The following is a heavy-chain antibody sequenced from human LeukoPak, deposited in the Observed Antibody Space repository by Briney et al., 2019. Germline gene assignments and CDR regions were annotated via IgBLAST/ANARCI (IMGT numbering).Heavy chain of an antibody. CDR1: GGSISSYY. Sequence: SETLSLTCTVSGGSISSYYWSWIRQPPGKGLEWIGYIYYSGSTNYNPTLKSRVTISVDTSKNQFSLKLSSVTAADTAVYYCARGWSYYDSSGYHYWGQGTLVTVSS. CDR2: IYYSGST. J-gene: IGHJ4*02. D-gene: IGHD3-22*01. V-gene: IGHV4-59*01. CDR3: ARGWSYYDSSGYHY.